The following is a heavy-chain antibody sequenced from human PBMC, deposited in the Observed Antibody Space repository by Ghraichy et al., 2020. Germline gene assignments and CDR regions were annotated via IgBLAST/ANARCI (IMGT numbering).Heavy chain of an antibody. Sequence: SETLSLTCTVSGGSISSYYWSWIRQPPGKGLEWIGYIYYSGSTNYNPSLKSRVTISVDTSKNQFSLKLSTVTAADTAVYYCARAQRYCSGGSCYSIIDYWGQGTLVTVSS. V-gene: IGHV4-59*12. J-gene: IGHJ4*02. D-gene: IGHD2-15*01. CDR3: ARAQRYCSGGSCYSIIDY. CDR1: GGSISSYY. CDR2: IYYSGST.